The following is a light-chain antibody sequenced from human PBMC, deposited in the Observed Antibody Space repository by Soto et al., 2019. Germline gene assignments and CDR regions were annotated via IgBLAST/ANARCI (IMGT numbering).Light chain of an antibody. CDR2: GAS. Sequence: EIVLTQSPGTLSLSPGEGATLSCRASQSVSSTYLAWYQQKPGQAPRLLIYGASSRATGIPDRFSGSGSGTDFTLTISRLEPEDFAVYYCQQYGSSPWPFGQGTKVEIK. J-gene: IGKJ1*01. V-gene: IGKV3-20*01. CDR3: QQYGSSPWP. CDR1: QSVSSTY.